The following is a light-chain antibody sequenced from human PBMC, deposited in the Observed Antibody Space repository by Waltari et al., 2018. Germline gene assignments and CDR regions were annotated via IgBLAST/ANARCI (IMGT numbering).Light chain of an antibody. CDR2: QGN. Sequence: SYELSQPPSVSVSPGQTANISCSGETLRTNYASWYQQKAGQSPVLLIFQGNKRPSLIPDLFSGSKSENRSTLTISGTQAMDEADYYCQAWDSRTGCLFGGGTKVTVL. J-gene: IGLJ2*01. CDR1: TLRTNY. CDR3: QAWDSRTGCL. V-gene: IGLV3-1*01.